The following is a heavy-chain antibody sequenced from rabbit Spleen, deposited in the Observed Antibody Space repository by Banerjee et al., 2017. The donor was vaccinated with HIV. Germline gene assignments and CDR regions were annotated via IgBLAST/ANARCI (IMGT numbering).Heavy chain of an antibody. CDR1: GFTLSSYY. D-gene: IGHD8-1*01. CDR2: INIVTGKS. CDR3: ARDLVVVIGWNFNL. V-gene: IGHV1S40*01. Sequence: QSLEESGGDLVKPGASLTLTCTASGFTLSSYYMNWVRQAPGKGLEWIACINIVTGKSVYASWAGGRFIMSRTSSTTVTLQMTSLTAADTATYFCARDLVVVIGWNFNLWGPGTLVTVS. J-gene: IGHJ4*01.